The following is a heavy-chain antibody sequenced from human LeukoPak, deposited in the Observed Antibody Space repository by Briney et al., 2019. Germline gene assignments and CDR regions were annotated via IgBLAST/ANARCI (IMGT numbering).Heavy chain of an antibody. V-gene: IGHV3-23*01. D-gene: IGHD4-17*01. CDR1: GFTFRNYA. CDR2: TGGTGGST. J-gene: IGHJ4*02. CDR3: AKGDGDYWDYFDY. Sequence: PGGSLRLSCAASGFTFRNYAMSWARQAPGKGVEWVSATGGTGGSTYYADSVKGRFTISRDNSKNMLHLQMDSLRAEDTALYYCAKGDGDYWDYFDYWGQGTLVTVSS.